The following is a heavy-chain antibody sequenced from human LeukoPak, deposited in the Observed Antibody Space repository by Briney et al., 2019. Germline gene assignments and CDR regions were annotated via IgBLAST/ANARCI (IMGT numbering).Heavy chain of an antibody. CDR2: ITATGSRT. Sequence: GGSLRLSCAASGLTFGSYTMSWVRQAPGKGLEWVSGITATGSRTYYADSVKGRFTISRDSSKNTLYLQLNSLGVDDTAVYYCATSMGGGNIDYWGQGTLVTVSS. D-gene: IGHD3-16*01. CDR1: GLTFGSYT. J-gene: IGHJ4*02. CDR3: ATSMGGGNIDY. V-gene: IGHV3-23*01.